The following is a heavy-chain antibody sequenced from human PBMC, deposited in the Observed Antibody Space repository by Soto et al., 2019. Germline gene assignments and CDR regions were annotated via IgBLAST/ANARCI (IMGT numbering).Heavy chain of an antibody. CDR1: GGSISSGGYS. Sequence: QLQLQESGSGLVKPSQTLSLTCAVSGGSISSGGYSWSWIRQPPGKGLEWIGYIYHSGSTYYNPSRKSRVTISVDRSKNQFSLKLSSVTAADTAVYYCARSTYCSSTSCYGYFDYWGQGTLVTVSS. J-gene: IGHJ4*02. CDR3: ARSTYCSSTSCYGYFDY. D-gene: IGHD2-2*01. CDR2: IYHSGST. V-gene: IGHV4-30-2*01.